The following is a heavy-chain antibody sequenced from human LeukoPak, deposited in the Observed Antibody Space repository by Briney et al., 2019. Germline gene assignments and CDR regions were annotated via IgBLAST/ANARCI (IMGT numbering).Heavy chain of an antibody. CDR1: GFTFSNYA. CDR2: INDRGIAT. CDR3: AKVEENSSYYTGGSFDI. D-gene: IGHD1-26*01. J-gene: IGHJ3*02. V-gene: IGHV3-23*01. Sequence: GGSLRLSCAASGFTFSNYAMSWVRQAPGKGLEWVSTINDRGIATYYADSVKGRFTISRDNSKNTLYPQMNSLGAEDTAVYFCAKVEENSSYYTGGSFDIWGQGTMVIVSS.